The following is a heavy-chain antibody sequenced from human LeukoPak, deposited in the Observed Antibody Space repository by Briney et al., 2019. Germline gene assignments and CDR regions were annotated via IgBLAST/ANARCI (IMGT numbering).Heavy chain of an antibody. D-gene: IGHD2-15*01. CDR2: INPSGGST. V-gene: IGHV1-46*01. CDR1: GYTFTSYY. CDR3: ARGLDIVVVVAAPFDY. Sequence: ASVKVSCKASGYTFTSYYMHWVRQAPGQGLEWMGIINPSGGSTSYAQKFQGRVTMTRDMSTSTVYMELSSLRSEDTAVYYCARGLDIVVVVAAPFDYWGQGTLVTVSS. J-gene: IGHJ4*02.